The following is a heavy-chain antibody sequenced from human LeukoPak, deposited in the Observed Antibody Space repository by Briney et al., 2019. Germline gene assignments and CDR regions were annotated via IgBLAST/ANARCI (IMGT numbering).Heavy chain of an antibody. CDR1: GFTFSNYF. Sequence: GGSLRLSCAASGFTFSNYFMHWVRRAPGKGLVWVSRINTDGRSTDYADSVKGRFTISRDNAKNTLYLQMNSLRAEDTAVYYCTRDAGTAGAERLDYWGQGTLVTVSS. CDR2: INTDGRST. D-gene: IGHD2-21*02. J-gene: IGHJ4*02. CDR3: TRDAGTAGAERLDY. V-gene: IGHV3-74*01.